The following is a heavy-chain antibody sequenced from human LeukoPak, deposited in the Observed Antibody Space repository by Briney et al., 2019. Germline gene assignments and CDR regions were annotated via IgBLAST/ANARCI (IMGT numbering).Heavy chain of an antibody. J-gene: IGHJ6*02. Sequence: GASVKVSCKASGYTFTSYGISWVRQAPGQGLEWMGWISAYNGNTNYAQKLQGRVTMTTDTSTSTAYMELRSLRSDDTAVYYCARDKEPASYYGMDVWGQGTTVTVSS. CDR3: ARDKEPASYYGMDV. CDR1: GYTFTSYG. V-gene: IGHV1-18*01. CDR2: ISAYNGNT.